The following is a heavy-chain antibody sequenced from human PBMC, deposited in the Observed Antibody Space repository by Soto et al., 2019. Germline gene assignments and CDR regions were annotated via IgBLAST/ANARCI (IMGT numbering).Heavy chain of an antibody. J-gene: IGHJ6*02. CDR1: GFTVNSNY. V-gene: IGHV3-53*01. CDR3: ARVPPGCSSTSCYTYYYYGMDV. CDR2: IYSGGST. Sequence: GSLRLSCAASGFTVNSNYMSWVRQAPGKGLEWVSVIYSGGSTYYADSVKGRFTISRDNSKNTLYLQMNSLRAEDTAVYYCARVPPGCSSTSCYTYYYYGMDVWGQGTTVTVSS. D-gene: IGHD2-2*02.